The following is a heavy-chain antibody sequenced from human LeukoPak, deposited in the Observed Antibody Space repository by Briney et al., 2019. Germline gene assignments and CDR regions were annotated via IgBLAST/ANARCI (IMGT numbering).Heavy chain of an antibody. CDR1: GGSISSYY. Sequence: SETLSLTCTVSGGSISSYYWSWIRQPAGKGLEWIGRIYTSGSTNYNPSLKSRVTMSVDTSKNQFSLKLSSVTAADTAVYYCARDHLYCSSTSCYNGWFDPWGQGTLVTVSS. J-gene: IGHJ5*02. CDR3: ARDHLYCSSTSCYNGWFDP. D-gene: IGHD2-2*02. V-gene: IGHV4-4*07. CDR2: IYTSGST.